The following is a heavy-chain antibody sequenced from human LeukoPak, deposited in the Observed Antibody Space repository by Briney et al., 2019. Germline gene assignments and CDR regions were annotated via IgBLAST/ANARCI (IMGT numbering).Heavy chain of an antibody. CDR3: ATDLWAMVRGVTALDY. CDR2: FDPEDGET. Sequence: GASVKVSCKVSGYTLTELSMHWVRQAPGKGLEWMGGFDPEDGETIYAQKFQGRVTMTEDTSTDTAYMELSSLRSEGTALYYCATDLWAMVRGVTALDYWGQGTLVTVSS. CDR1: GYTLTELS. V-gene: IGHV1-24*01. D-gene: IGHD3-10*01. J-gene: IGHJ4*02.